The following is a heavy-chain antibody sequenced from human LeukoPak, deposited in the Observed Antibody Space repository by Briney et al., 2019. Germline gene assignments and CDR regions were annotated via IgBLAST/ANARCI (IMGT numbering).Heavy chain of an antibody. Sequence: PSETLSLTCTVSGGSINNYYWSWIRQPAGKGLEWMGHIYTSGNTNYNYNPSLKSRVSMSIDTSKNQFSLKLSSVAAADTAFYYCATYSSASDAFDIWGQGTKVTVSS. CDR1: GGSINNYY. J-gene: IGHJ3*02. CDR3: ATYSSASDAFDI. CDR2: IYTSGNTNY. D-gene: IGHD6-19*01. V-gene: IGHV4-4*07.